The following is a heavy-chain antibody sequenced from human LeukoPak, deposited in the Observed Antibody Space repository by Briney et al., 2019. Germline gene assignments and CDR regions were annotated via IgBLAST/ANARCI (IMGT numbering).Heavy chain of an antibody. D-gene: IGHD6-6*01. J-gene: IGHJ4*02. V-gene: IGHV3-64*01. Sequence: GGSLRLSCAASGFTFSSYAMHWVRQAPGKGLEYVSAISSNGGSTYYANSVKGRFTISRDNSKNTLYLQMGSLRAEDTAVYYCAKGDTSIAALYPFDYWGQGTLVTVSS. CDR2: ISSNGGST. CDR3: AKGDTSIAALYPFDY. CDR1: GFTFSSYA.